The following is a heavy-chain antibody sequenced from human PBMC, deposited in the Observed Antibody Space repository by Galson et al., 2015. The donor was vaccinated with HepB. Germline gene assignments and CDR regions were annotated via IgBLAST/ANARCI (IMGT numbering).Heavy chain of an antibody. Sequence: SVKVSCKASGYTFTSYDINWVRQATGQGLEWMGWMNPNSGNTGYAQKFQGRVTMTRNTSISTAYMELSSLRSEDTAVYYCARGRQWLVRSSRYLSDYWGQGTLVTVSS. CDR2: MNPNSGNT. CDR3: ARGRQWLVRSSRYLSDY. V-gene: IGHV1-8*01. J-gene: IGHJ4*02. CDR1: GYTFTSYD. D-gene: IGHD6-19*01.